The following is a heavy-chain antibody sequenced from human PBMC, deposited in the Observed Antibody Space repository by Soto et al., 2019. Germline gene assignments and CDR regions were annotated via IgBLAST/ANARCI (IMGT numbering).Heavy chain of an antibody. Sequence: SETLSLTCTVSGGSLKSGGYSWSWIRQPPGKGLEWIGYVYHTGRTSYNPSLKSRVSISMDTSKNQFSPNLDSVTAADTAEYFCARDFAYFDSWGQGTLVTVSS. V-gene: IGHV4-61*08. J-gene: IGHJ4*02. CDR3: ARDFAYFDS. CDR1: GGSLKSGGYS. CDR2: VYHTGRT. D-gene: IGHD3-3*01.